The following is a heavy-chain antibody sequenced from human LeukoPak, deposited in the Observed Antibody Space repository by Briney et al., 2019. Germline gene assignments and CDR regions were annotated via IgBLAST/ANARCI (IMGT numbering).Heavy chain of an antibody. CDR1: GDAISTYH. Sequence: SETLSLTCTVSGDAISTYHWSWIRQPPGKGLEWIGYIYYDGSTNYSPSLKSRVTISIDTSEDQFSLKFYSVTTADTAMYYCARGWAVAGTGSFQIWGQGTMVTVSS. V-gene: IGHV4-59*01. D-gene: IGHD6-19*01. CDR2: IYYDGST. J-gene: IGHJ3*02. CDR3: ARGWAVAGTGSFQI.